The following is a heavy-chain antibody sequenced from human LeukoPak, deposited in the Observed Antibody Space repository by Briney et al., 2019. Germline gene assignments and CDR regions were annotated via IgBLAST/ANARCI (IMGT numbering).Heavy chain of an antibody. CDR1: GFTFSSYA. D-gene: IGHD6-13*01. Sequence: PGGSLRLSCAASGFTFSSYAMSWVRQAPGKGLEWVSAIRGSGGSTYYADSVKGRFTISRDNSKNTLYLQMNSLRAEDTAVYYCATYSSSWYCFDYWGQGTLVTVSS. CDR3: ATYSSSWYCFDY. CDR2: IRGSGGST. V-gene: IGHV3-23*01. J-gene: IGHJ4*02.